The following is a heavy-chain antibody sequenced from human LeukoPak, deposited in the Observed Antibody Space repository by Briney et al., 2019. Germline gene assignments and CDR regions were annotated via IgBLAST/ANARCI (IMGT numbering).Heavy chain of an antibody. CDR1: GFTFSSYA. V-gene: IGHV3-23*01. J-gene: IGHJ4*02. CDR3: AKDRSYYDSSGYYQNFDY. Sequence: GGSLRPSXAASGFTFSSYAMSWVRQAPGKGLEWVSAISGSGGSTYYADSVKGRFTISRDNSKNTLYLQMNRLRAEDTAVYYCAKDRSYYDSSGYYQNFDYWGQGTLVTVSS. CDR2: ISGSGGST. D-gene: IGHD3-22*01.